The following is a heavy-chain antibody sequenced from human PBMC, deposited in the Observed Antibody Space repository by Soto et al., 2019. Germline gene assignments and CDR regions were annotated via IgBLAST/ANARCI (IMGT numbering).Heavy chain of an antibody. CDR1: GGSISSSSYY. J-gene: IGHJ4*02. CDR3: ARHTPAISISDH. D-gene: IGHD2-15*01. V-gene: IGHV4-39*01. Sequence: QLHLQESGPGLVKPSETLSLTCTVSGGSISSSSYYWGCIRQPPGKGLEWIGSIYYSGSTYYNPSLNSRVTISVDTAKNQFSLKLSSVTAADTAVYYCARHTPAISISDHWCQGTLVTVSS. CDR2: IYYSGST.